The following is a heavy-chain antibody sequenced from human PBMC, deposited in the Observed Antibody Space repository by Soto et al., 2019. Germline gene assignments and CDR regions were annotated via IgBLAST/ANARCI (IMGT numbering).Heavy chain of an antibody. CDR2: IYYSGNT. D-gene: IGHD3-22*01. Sequence: PSETLSLTCTVSGGSISTYYCSWIRQSPGKGLEWIGYIYYSGNTNYNPSLKSRVTISVDTSKNQFSLKMRSVTAADTAVYYCARVGSGSFDYWGQGALVTVSS. CDR1: GGSISTYY. J-gene: IGHJ4*02. V-gene: IGHV4-59*01. CDR3: ARVGSGSFDY.